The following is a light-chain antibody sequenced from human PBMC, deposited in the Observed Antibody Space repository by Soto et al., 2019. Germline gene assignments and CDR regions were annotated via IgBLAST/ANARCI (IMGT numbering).Light chain of an antibody. CDR3: QYYSRLPLT. Sequence: EIVLTQSPGTLSLSPGERATLSCRASQTINTNYFAWYQQKPGQAPRPLMYSASSRATGIPDRFSGSGSGTDFTLTISSLQPEDFAVYYCQYYSRLPLTFGGGTKVEIK. V-gene: IGKV3-20*01. CDR2: SAS. J-gene: IGKJ4*01. CDR1: QTINTNY.